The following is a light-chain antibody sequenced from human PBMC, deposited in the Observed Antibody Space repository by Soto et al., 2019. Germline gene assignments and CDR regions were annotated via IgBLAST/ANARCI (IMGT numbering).Light chain of an antibody. Sequence: EIVLTQSPGTLSLSPGERATLSCRASQSVSSSYLAWYQQKPGQAPRLLIYGASSRATGIPDRFSGSGSGTDFTLTISSLEPEDLAVYYCQQYGSSPTWTFGQGPKV. CDR3: QQYGSSPTWT. J-gene: IGKJ1*01. CDR1: QSVSSSY. V-gene: IGKV3-20*01. CDR2: GAS.